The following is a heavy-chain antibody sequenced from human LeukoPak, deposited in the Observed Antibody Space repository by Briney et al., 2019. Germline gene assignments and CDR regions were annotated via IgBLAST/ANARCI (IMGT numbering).Heavy chain of an antibody. V-gene: IGHV3-33*01. Sequence: PGGSLRLSHAASGFNFSHYGMHWVRQAPAKGLPWVAVIWRDGTNQFYADSVQGRFSISRDDSQKTVYLEMNSLRTEDTAVYYCARDAQRGFDYSNSRRYWGQGTVVSV. CDR1: GFNFSHYG. CDR2: IWRDGTNQ. D-gene: IGHD4-11*01. CDR3: ARDAQRGFDYSNSRRY. J-gene: IGHJ4*02.